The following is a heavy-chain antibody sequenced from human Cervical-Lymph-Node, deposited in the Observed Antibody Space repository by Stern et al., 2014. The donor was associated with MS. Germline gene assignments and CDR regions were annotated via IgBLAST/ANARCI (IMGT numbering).Heavy chain of an antibody. V-gene: IGHV1-24*01. CDR3: ATHRGRVTYYYGLDV. J-gene: IGHJ6*02. D-gene: IGHD2-21*02. CDR2: YDPQHGET. CDR1: GYTLTDMA. Sequence: VQLVESGAEVKKPGASVKVSCKASGYTLTDMAMHWVRQAPGQGLEWMGGYDPQHGETVYAQKIQGRVTVAEDRSTDTAYMELTSLRSDDTAVYYCATHRGRVTYYYGLDVWGQGTTVTVSS.